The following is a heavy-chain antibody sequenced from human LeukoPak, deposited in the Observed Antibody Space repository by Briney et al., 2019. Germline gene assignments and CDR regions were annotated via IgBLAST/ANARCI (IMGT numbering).Heavy chain of an antibody. CDR2: IIPIYGTA. D-gene: IGHD4-11*01. V-gene: IGHV1-69*01. CDR1: GDTFNSYD. CDR3: ARALYTENSYFDY. Sequence: SVKVSCKASGASGDTFNSYDFSWLRQAPGQGLQWVGGIIPIYGTAKYTEKFQGRVTITADESTSTAYMELSSLRSEDTAVYYCARALYTENSYFDYWGQGTLVTVSS. J-gene: IGHJ4*02.